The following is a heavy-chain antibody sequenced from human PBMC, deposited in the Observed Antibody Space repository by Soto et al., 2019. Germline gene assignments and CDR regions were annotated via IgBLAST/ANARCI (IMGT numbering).Heavy chain of an antibody. D-gene: IGHD5-18*01. CDR3: VRQGYAPLHGLVDV. CDR1: GGSMSGYY. V-gene: IGHV4-59*08. J-gene: IGHJ6*02. Sequence: PSETLSLTCTVSGGSMSGYYWSWIRLPPGKPMEWIGYVHDSWGAAYNPSLRSRVAISLDTSKSQFSLSLTSVSATDTAMYYCVRQGYAPLHGLVDVWGQGTTVTV. CDR2: VHDSWGA.